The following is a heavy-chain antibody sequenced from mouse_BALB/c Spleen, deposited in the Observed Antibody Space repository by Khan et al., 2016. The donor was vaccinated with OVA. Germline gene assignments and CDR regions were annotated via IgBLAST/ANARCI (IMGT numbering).Heavy chain of an antibody. CDR1: GYTFPSNT. D-gene: IGHD2-14*01. CDR3: ARRTSGYSMDY. J-gene: IGHJ4*01. CDR2: INPRSDYT. Sequence: VQLQQSGAELARPGASVKMSCKASGYTFPSNTMHWVKQRPGQGLEWIGYINPRSDYTIYNQKFKDKATLTADISSTTAYMQLSSLTSDDSAVYCCARRTSGYSMDYWGQGTSVTVSS. V-gene: IGHV1-4*01.